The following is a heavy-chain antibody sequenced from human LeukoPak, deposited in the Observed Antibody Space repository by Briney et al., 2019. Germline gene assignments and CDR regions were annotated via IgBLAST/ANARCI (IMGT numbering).Heavy chain of an antibody. Sequence: GGSLRLSCAASGFTISSNYMMWVRQAPGKGLEWVSLIYSGGTTYHRDSVKGRFTISRDNSKNTLYLQMNNLRAEDTAVYYCARVGFGSGSYYDLYYFDDWGQGTLVTVSS. CDR1: GFTISSNY. CDR3: ARVGFGSGSYYDLYYFDD. CDR2: IYSGGTT. D-gene: IGHD3-10*01. V-gene: IGHV3-66*01. J-gene: IGHJ4*02.